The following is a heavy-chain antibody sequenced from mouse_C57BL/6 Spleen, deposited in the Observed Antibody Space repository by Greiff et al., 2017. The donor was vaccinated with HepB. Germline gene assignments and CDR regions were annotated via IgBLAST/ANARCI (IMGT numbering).Heavy chain of an antibody. CDR1: GFTFSSYA. CDR2: ISDGGSYT. J-gene: IGHJ1*03. CDR3: ARDGEWGYFDV. V-gene: IGHV5-4*01. D-gene: IGHD1-3*01. Sequence: EVKVVESGGGLVKPGGSLKLSCAASGFTFSSYAMSWVRQTPEKRLEWVATISDGGSYTYYPDNVKGRFTISRDNAKNNLYLQMSHLKSEDTAMYYCARDGEWGYFDVWGTGTTVTVSS.